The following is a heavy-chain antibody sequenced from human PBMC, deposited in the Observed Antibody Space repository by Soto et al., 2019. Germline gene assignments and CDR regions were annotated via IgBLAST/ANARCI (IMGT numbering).Heavy chain of an antibody. CDR1: GYTVTNYD. V-gene: IGHV1-8*01. CDR3: ARGAGISRDGFDI. J-gene: IGHJ3*02. Sequence: ASVKVSCKVSGYTVTNYDVHWVRQATGQGLEWMGWINPNSKNIGYAEKFQGRLTMTRDTSISTDYMELSSLRSEDTAMYYCARGAGISRDGFDIWGQGTMVTVSS. D-gene: IGHD1-26*01. CDR2: INPNSKNI.